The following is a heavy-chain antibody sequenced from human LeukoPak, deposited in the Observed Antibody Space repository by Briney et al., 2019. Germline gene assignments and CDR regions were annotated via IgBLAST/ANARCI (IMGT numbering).Heavy chain of an antibody. CDR2: ITNSGGP. CDR1: GFMFSKYA. CDR3: VKDGRTSAPH. Sequence: GGSLRLSCAASGFMFSKYAMSWVRQAPGKGLEWVSGITNSGGPSSADSVKGRFTISRDNAQSTVSLQMSSLRAEDTAVYFCVKDGRTSAPHWGQGTQVTVSS. V-gene: IGHV3-23*01. J-gene: IGHJ4*02. D-gene: IGHD1-14*01.